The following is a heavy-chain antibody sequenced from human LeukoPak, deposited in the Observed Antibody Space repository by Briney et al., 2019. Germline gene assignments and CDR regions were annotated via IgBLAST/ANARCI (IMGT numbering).Heavy chain of an antibody. CDR2: IYTSGST. V-gene: IGHV4-4*09. CDR1: GGPISSYY. J-gene: IGHJ6*04. Sequence: SETLSLTCTVSGGPISSYYWSWIRQPPGKGLEWIGYIYTSGSTNYNPSLKGRVTISVDTSKNQFSLKLSSVTAADTAVYYCARLRYYGSGSLDVWGKGTTVTVSS. CDR3: ARLRYYGSGSLDV. D-gene: IGHD3-10*01.